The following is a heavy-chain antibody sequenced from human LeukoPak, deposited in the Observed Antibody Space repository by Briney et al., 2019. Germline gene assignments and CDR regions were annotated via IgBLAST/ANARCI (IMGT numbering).Heavy chain of an antibody. CDR3: AGYNCSSTTCYTGGFDY. Sequence: GGSLRLSCVASGFTFSDYYMSWIRQAPGKGLEWVSAISGSGGSTYYADSVKGRFTISRDNSKNTLYLQMNSLRAEDTAVYYCAGYNCSSTTCYTGGFDYWGQGTLVTVSS. CDR2: ISGSGGST. D-gene: IGHD2-2*02. CDR1: GFTFSDYY. V-gene: IGHV3-23*01. J-gene: IGHJ4*02.